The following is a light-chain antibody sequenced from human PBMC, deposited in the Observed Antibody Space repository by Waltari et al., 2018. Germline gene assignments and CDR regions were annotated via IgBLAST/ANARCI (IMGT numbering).Light chain of an antibody. CDR2: DAS. V-gene: IGKV3-15*01. CDR1: RAIANN. J-gene: IGKJ2*01. Sequence: EIVMTQSPATLSVSPGEAATLSCRASRAIANNLAWYQQKPGQALRLLIYDASTRATGIPAMFSGSWSGTEFTLTITSLQSEDSAVYFCQQFNTGYSFGQGTKLEIK. CDR3: QQFNTGYS.